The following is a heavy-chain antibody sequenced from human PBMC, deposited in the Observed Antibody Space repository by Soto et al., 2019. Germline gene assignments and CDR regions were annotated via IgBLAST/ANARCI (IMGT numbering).Heavy chain of an antibody. CDR3: AKVTVPFLEWVARYYFEY. V-gene: IGHV3-23*01. Sequence: VQLLESGGGLVQPGGSLRLSCVGSGFPFSNYAMTWVRQAPGKGLEWVSVISGSGNNTYQADAVKGRFTISRDNSKNTLYLQMSSLRAEDSAVYFCAKVTVPFLEWVARYYFEYWGQATLVTVSS. CDR2: ISGSGNNT. D-gene: IGHD3-3*02. CDR1: GFPFSNYA. J-gene: IGHJ4*02.